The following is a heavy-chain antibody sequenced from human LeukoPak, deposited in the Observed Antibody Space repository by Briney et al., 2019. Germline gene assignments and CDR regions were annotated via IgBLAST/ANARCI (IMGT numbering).Heavy chain of an antibody. V-gene: IGHV3-23*01. Sequence: PGGSLRLSCAVSGLTFNNYAMSWVRQAPGKGLEWVSGISGRGASKYYADSVKGRFTISRDNSKNTLYLQMNSLRAEDTAVYYCAKDRRAGSYDYWGQGTLVTVSS. CDR3: AKDRRAGSYDY. CDR1: GLTFNNYA. D-gene: IGHD3-10*01. J-gene: IGHJ4*02. CDR2: ISGRGASK.